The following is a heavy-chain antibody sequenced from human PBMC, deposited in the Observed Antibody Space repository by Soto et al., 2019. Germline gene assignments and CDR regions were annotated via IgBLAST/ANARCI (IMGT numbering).Heavy chain of an antibody. CDR1: GFTFSSYW. V-gene: IGHV3-7*04. CDR3: AREAVPIRYFDWLLEGSWFDP. CDR2: IKQDGSEK. D-gene: IGHD3-9*01. J-gene: IGHJ5*02. Sequence: PGGSLRLSCAASGFTFSSYWMSWVRQAPGKGLEWVANIKQDGSEKYYVDSVKGRFTISRDNAKNSLYLQMNSLRAEDTAVYYCAREAVPIRYFDWLLEGSWFDPWGQGTLVTVSS.